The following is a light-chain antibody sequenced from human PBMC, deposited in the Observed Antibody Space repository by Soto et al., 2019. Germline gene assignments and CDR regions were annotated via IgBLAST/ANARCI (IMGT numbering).Light chain of an antibody. V-gene: IGKV3-20*01. Sequence: IVFSKSTGTLSLSPGERATLSCRASQSFSSSFLAWYQQKPGQAPRLLIYGASSRATGIPDRFSGSGSGTDFTLTISRLEPEDFAVYYCQQYGSSPKTFGQGTKVDIK. J-gene: IGKJ1*01. CDR3: QQYGSSPKT. CDR1: QSFSSSF. CDR2: GAS.